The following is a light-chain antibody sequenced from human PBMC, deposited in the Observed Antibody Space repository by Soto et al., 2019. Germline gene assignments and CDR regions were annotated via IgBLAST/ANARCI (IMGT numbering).Light chain of an antibody. Sequence: DIPMTQSPSSVSASVGDRVTITCRASQDISDWLAWHQQKPGKAPNLLIYAATTLHSGVPSRFSGSGSGTDFTLTISSLQPEDFATYDCQQGHTFPLTFGGGTKVEIK. V-gene: IGKV1-12*01. J-gene: IGKJ4*01. CDR3: QQGHTFPLT. CDR1: QDISDW. CDR2: AAT.